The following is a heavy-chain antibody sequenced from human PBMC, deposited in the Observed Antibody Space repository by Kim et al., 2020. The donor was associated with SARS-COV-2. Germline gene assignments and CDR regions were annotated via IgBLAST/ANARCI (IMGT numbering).Heavy chain of an antibody. CDR1: GFTFSSYG. CDR2: ISYDGSNK. V-gene: IGHV3-33*05. D-gene: IGHD2-15*01. Sequence: GGSLRLSCAASGFTFSSYGMHWVRQAPGKGLEWVAVISYDGSNKYYEDSMKGRFTISRDNSKNTLYLEMNSLRAEDTAVYYCARDLTPYCSGGSCYGGDAFDVWGQGTMVTVSS. J-gene: IGHJ3*01. CDR3: ARDLTPYCSGGSCYGGDAFDV.